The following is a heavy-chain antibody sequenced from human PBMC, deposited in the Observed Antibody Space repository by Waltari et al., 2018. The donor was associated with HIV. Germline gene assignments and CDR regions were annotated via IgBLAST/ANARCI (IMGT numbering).Heavy chain of an antibody. J-gene: IGHJ3*02. V-gene: IGHV1-69*01. D-gene: IGHD5-18*01. CDR1: GGTFSNSG. Sequence: QVQPVQSGAEAKKPGSSVKDSCKAYGGTFSNSGINWVRQAPGQGLEWMGGIIPIFGSPNYAQKFQGRVTITADESTSTVYMKLSSLRSEDTAVYYCASASRDTAMGAFDIWGQGTMVTVSS. CDR3: ASASRDTAMGAFDI. CDR2: IIPIFGSP.